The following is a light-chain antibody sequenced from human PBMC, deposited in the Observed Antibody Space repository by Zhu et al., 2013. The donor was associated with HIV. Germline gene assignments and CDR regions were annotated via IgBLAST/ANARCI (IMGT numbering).Light chain of an antibody. V-gene: IGKV3-11*01. CDR1: QSVSSY. J-gene: IGKJ1*01. CDR2: DSS. CDR3: QHYSNWPPWT. Sequence: EIVLTQSPATLSLSPGERATLSCRASQSVSSYLAWYQQKPGQAPRLLVYDSSTRATGVPAKFSGSGSGTEFTLTISSLQSDDLAVYFCQHYSNWPPWTFGQGTK.